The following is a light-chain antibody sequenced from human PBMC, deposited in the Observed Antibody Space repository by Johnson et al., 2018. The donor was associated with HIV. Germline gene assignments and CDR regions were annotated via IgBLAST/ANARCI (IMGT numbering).Light chain of an antibody. V-gene: IGLV1-51*01. CDR3: ATWDSSLSVYV. CDR2: DNN. Sequence: QSVLTQPPSVSAAPGQKVTISCSGSSSNIGNNYVSWYQQLPGTAPKLLIYDNNQRPSGIPDRFSGSTSGTSATPVITGLPTGDEADYHCATWDSSLSVYVFGTGTKVTVL. CDR1: SSNIGNNY. J-gene: IGLJ1*01.